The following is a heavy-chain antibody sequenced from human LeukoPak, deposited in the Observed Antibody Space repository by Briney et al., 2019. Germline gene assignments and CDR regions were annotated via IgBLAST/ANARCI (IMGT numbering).Heavy chain of an antibody. CDR1: GGSISSGGYY. CDR3: ARDRRGYSSHWYVDH. CDR2: IYYSGST. J-gene: IGHJ5*02. D-gene: IGHD6-19*01. Sequence: KPSETLSLTCTVSGGSISSGGYYWSWIRQHPGKGLEWIGYIYYSGSTYYNPSLKSRVTISVDTSKNQFSLKLSSVTAADTAVYYCARDRRGYSSHWYVDHWGQGTLVTVSS. V-gene: IGHV4-31*03.